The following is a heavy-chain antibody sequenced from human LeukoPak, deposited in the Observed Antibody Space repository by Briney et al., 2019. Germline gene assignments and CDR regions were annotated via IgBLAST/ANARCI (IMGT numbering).Heavy chain of an antibody. D-gene: IGHD3-22*01. V-gene: IGHV4-38-2*02. Sequence: SETLSLTCTVSGYSISSGYYWGWIRQPPGKGLEWIGSIYHSGSTYYNPSLKSRVTISVDTSKNQFSLKLSSVTAADTAVYYCARDRRTPYYYDSSGYWYFDYWGQGTLVTVSS. CDR2: IYHSGST. J-gene: IGHJ4*02. CDR1: GYSISSGYY. CDR3: ARDRRTPYYYDSSGYWYFDY.